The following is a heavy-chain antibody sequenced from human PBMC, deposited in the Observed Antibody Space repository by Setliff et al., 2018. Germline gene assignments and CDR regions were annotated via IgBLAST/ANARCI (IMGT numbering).Heavy chain of an antibody. CDR2: ISPNNGDI. CDR3: VREYSGGGLM. J-gene: IGHJ3*01. V-gene: IGHV1-18*01. D-gene: IGHD6-19*01. CDR1: GYTFTSFG. Sequence: ASVKVSCKASGYTFTSFGISWVRRAPGQGLEWIGWISPNNGDIKYAQKLQDRVTMTIDTSTNTVYMELRSLRSDDTAVYFCVREYSGGGLMWGQGTMVTVSS.